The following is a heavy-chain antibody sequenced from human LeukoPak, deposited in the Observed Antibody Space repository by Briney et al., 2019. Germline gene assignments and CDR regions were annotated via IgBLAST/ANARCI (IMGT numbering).Heavy chain of an antibody. D-gene: IGHD5-12*01. CDR3: XXSAEWLRNAFDI. Sequence: SETLSLSCTVSGASTSHFYWNWIRQPPGKGLEWIGYMHNSGSSKHSPSLKSRVTISIDTYKNQFSLQLTSVTAADKAIYYFXXSAEWLRNAFDIWGQGTMVSVSS. J-gene: IGHJ3*02. V-gene: IGHV4-59*01. CDR2: MHNSGSS. CDR1: GASTSHFY.